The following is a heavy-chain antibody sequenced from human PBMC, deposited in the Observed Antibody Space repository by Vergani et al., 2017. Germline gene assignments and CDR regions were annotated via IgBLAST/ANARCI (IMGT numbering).Heavy chain of an antibody. V-gene: IGHV3-48*01. CDR3: ARDETQAKWYSSGWSPEGADKGFDY. Sequence: EVQLVESGGGLVQPGGSLRLSCAASGFTFSSYSMNWVRQAPGKGLEWVSYISSSSSTIYYADSVKGRFTISRDNAKNSLYLQMNSLRAEDTAVYYCARDETQAKWYSSGWSPEGADKGFDYWGQGTLVTVSS. D-gene: IGHD6-19*01. J-gene: IGHJ4*02. CDR2: ISSSSSTI. CDR1: GFTFSSYS.